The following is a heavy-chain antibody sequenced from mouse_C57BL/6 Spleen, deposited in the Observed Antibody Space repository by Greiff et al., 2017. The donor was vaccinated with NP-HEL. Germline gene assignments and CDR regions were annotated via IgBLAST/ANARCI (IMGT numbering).Heavy chain of an antibody. Sequence: EVQGVESGEGLVKPGGSLKLSCAASGFTFSSYAMSWVRQTPEKRLEWVAYISSGGDYIYYADTVKGRFTISRDNARNTLYLQMSSLKSEDTAMYYCTRGSSPSYAMDYWGQGTSVTVSS. D-gene: IGHD1-1*01. J-gene: IGHJ4*01. CDR3: TRGSSPSYAMDY. CDR2: ISSGGDYI. V-gene: IGHV5-9-1*02. CDR1: GFTFSSYA.